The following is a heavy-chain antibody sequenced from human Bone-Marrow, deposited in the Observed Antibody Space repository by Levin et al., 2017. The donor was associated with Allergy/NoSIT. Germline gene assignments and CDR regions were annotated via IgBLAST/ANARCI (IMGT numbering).Heavy chain of an antibody. Sequence: GESLKISCKGSGYKFTSYWIGWVRQMPGKGLEWMGIIYPGDSDTRYSPSFQGQVIISADKSISTAYLQWSSLKASDTATYFCALLFWFAEPNRWGQGTLVTVSS. V-gene: IGHV5-51*01. CDR1: GYKFTSYW. CDR3: ALLFWFAEPNR. J-gene: IGHJ5*02. D-gene: IGHD3-10*01. CDR2: IYPGDSDT.